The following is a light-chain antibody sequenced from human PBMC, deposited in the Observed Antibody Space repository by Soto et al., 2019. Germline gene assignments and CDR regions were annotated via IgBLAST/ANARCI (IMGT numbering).Light chain of an antibody. CDR1: SSNIGAGYD. J-gene: IGLJ2*01. Sequence: QSVLTQPPSVSGAPGQRVTISCTGSSSNIGAGYDIHWYQQLPGTAPKLLIYGNRNRPSGVPDRFSGSKSGTSASLAITGLQAEDEADYYCQSYDSSSLSVHVVSGGGTKLTVL. V-gene: IGLV1-40*01. CDR2: GNR. CDR3: QSYDSSSLSVHVV.